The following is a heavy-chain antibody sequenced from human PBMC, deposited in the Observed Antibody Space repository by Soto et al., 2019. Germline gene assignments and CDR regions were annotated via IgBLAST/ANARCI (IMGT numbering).Heavy chain of an antibody. J-gene: IGHJ6*02. V-gene: IGHV1-69*13. CDR3: ARLDDFYGMGV. D-gene: IGHD3-3*01. CDR2: IIPIFGTA. Sequence: SVKVSCKASLGTFSSYAISWVRQAPGQGLEWIGGIIPIFGTANYAQKFQGRVTITADESTSTAYMELSSLRSLHTAVYYCARLDDFYGMGVWGQGTRVTVSS. CDR1: LGTFSSYA.